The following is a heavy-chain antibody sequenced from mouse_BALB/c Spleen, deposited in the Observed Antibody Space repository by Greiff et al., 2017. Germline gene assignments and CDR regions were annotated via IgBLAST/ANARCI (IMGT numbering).Heavy chain of an antibody. V-gene: IGHV1-5*01. J-gene: IGHJ1*01. Sequence: VQLQQSGTVLARPGASVKMSCKASGYSFTSYWMHWVKQRPGQGLEWIGAIYPGNSDTSYNQKFKGKAKLTAVTSASTAYMELSSLTNEDSAVYYCTVYYGNYVDWYFDVWGAGTTVTVSS. CDR1: GYSFTSYW. D-gene: IGHD2-1*01. CDR3: TVYYGNYVDWYFDV. CDR2: IYPGNSDT.